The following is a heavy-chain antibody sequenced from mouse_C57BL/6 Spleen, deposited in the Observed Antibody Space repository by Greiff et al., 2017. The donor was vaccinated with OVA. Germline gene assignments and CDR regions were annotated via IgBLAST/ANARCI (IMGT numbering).Heavy chain of an antibody. CDR2: IDPSDSET. D-gene: IGHD1-1*01. Sequence: QVQLQQPGAELVRPGSSVKLSCKASGYTFTSYWMHWVKQRPIQGLEWIGNIDPSDSETHYNQKFKDKATLTVDKSSSTAYMQLSSLTSEDSAVYYCARHSGSSYFDVWGTGTTVTVSS. CDR1: GYTFTSYW. V-gene: IGHV1-52*01. CDR3: ARHSGSSYFDV. J-gene: IGHJ1*03.